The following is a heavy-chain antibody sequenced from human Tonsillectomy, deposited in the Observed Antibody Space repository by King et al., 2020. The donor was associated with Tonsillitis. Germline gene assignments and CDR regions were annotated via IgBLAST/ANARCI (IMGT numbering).Heavy chain of an antibody. CDR1: GFSFSSYG. Sequence: VQLVESGGGLVQPGGSLRLSCVASGFSFSSYGMSWIRQAPGKGLEWVSSISGSGGNTYYAESVKGRFTISRDNSKNTVYLQMNSLRAEDTAVYYCAKTRALGVMVRTVDYFDYWGQGTLVTVSS. CDR2: ISGSGGNT. CDR3: AKTRALGVMVRTVDYFDY. D-gene: IGHD3-10*01. V-gene: IGHV3-23*04. J-gene: IGHJ4*02.